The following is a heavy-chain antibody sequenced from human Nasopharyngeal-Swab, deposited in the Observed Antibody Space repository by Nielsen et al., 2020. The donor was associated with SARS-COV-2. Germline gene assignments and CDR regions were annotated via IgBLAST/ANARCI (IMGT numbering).Heavy chain of an antibody. CDR2: IYYSGST. CDR1: GGSISGSSYY. J-gene: IGHJ4*02. Sequence: SETLSLTCTVSGGSISGSSYYWGWIRQPPGKGLEWIGSIYYSGSTYYNPSLKSRVTISVDTSKNQFSLKLSSVTAADTAVYYCARQVGATVLDYWGQGTLVTVSS. V-gene: IGHV4-39*01. D-gene: IGHD1-26*01. CDR3: ARQVGATVLDY.